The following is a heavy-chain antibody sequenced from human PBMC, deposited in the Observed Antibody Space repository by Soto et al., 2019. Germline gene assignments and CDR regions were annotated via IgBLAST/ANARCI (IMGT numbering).Heavy chain of an antibody. CDR1: GGSFSGYY. CDR3: ARGGSSDWQVAFDF. Sequence: SETLSLTCAVYGGSFSGYYWSWIRQPPGKGLEWIGEINHSGSTNYNPSLKSRVTISLDMSKNQISLKLTSVTAADTAVYYCARGGSSDWQVAFDFWGQGTMVT. D-gene: IGHD6-19*01. J-gene: IGHJ3*01. V-gene: IGHV4-34*01. CDR2: INHSGST.